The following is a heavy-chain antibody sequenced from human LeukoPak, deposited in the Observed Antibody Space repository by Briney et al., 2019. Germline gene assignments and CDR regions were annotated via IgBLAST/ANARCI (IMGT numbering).Heavy chain of an antibody. Sequence: SETLSLTCAVYGGSFSGYYWSWIRQPPGKGLEWIGEINHSGSTNYNPSLKSRVTISVDTSKNQFSLKLSSVTAADTAVYYCARRSPITFGGPSPRYFDYWGQGTLVTVSS. CDR2: INHSGST. CDR1: GGSFSGYY. CDR3: ARRSPITFGGPSPRYFDY. J-gene: IGHJ4*02. D-gene: IGHD3-16*01. V-gene: IGHV4-34*01.